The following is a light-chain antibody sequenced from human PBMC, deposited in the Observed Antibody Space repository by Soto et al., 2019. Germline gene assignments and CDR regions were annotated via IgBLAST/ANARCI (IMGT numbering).Light chain of an antibody. CDR1: QSVSSN. CDR3: QQYNNWPVT. J-gene: IGKJ4*01. Sequence: EIVMTQSPATLSVSPGERATLSCRASQSVSSNLAWYQQKPGQAPRLLIYDASNRATGIPARFSGSGSGTEFTLTISGLQSEDFATYYCQQYNNWPVTFGGGTKVDIK. V-gene: IGKV3D-15*01. CDR2: DAS.